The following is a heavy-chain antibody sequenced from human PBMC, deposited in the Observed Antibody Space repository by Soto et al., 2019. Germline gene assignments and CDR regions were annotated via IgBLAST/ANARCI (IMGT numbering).Heavy chain of an antibody. V-gene: IGHV1-69*01. CDR1: GGTLSRSA. CDR2: IIPIFGPA. J-gene: IGHJ4*02. Sequence: QVQLVQSGAEVKKPGSSVKVSCMASGGTLSRSAISWVRQAPGQGLEWMGGIIPIFGPAIYAQKFRGRVSIIADESTRTAYMEMSSLRSDDTAVYYCGTGSSWTKVESWGQGTLVTVSS. CDR3: GTGSSWTKVES. D-gene: IGHD6-13*01.